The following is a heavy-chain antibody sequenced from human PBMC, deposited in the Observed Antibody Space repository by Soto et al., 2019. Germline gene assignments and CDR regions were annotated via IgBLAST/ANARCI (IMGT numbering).Heavy chain of an antibody. D-gene: IGHD6-13*01. V-gene: IGHV3-53*01. CDR1: GFTVSSNY. CDR2: IYSGGST. J-gene: IGHJ4*02. CDR3: ARSSNSIAAAGTGFDY. Sequence: GGSVRLSCAASGFTVSSNYMSWVRQAPGKGLEWVSVIYSGGSTYYADSVKGRFTISRDNSKNTLYLQMNSLRAEDTAVYYCARSSNSIAAAGTGFDYWGQGTLVTVSS.